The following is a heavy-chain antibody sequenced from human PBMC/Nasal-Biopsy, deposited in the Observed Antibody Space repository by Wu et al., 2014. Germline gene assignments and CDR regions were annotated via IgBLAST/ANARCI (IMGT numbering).Heavy chain of an antibody. Sequence: TLSLTCSVAGLSITSYYWSWIRQSPGTGLQWIGYIYHTGSSSYNPSLKSRVTFSLDTSRNQFSLRLTSVTVADTAVYYCARDSDRFDLWGRGARGSLSRQ. CDR1: GLSITSYY. J-gene: IGHJ2*01. V-gene: IGHV4-59*01. CDR2: IYHTGSS. CDR3: ARDSDRFDL.